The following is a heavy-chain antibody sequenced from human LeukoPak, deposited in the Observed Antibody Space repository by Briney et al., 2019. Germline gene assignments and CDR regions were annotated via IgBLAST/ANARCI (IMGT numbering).Heavy chain of an antibody. CDR2: INPNSGDT. D-gene: IGHD3-16*02. CDR3: ARAGYDYVWGNYRETYYFDY. CDR1: GYTFTDYY. V-gene: IGHV1-2*02. Sequence: GASVKVSCKSSGYTFTDYYLHWVRQAPGQGLEWMGWINPNSGDTNYAQKFQGRVTMTRDTSISTAYMELSRLRSDDTAVYYCARAGYDYVWGNYRETYYFDYWGQGTLVTVSS. J-gene: IGHJ4*02.